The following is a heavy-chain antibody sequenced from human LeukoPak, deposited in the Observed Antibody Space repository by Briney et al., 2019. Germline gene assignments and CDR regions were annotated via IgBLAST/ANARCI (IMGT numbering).Heavy chain of an antibody. V-gene: IGHV3-15*01. CDR1: RFTCSDVX. Sequence: GGSLRLSSAASRFTCSDVXXGCGPHAPGGGVXXXXXXXSKTDSGTRDYTAHVNGRFTISRDDSKTTLYRQMNSLTTEDTAVYYFTTGGRAVAGSRYYWGQGTLVTVSS. CDR3: TTGGRAVAGSRYY. J-gene: IGHJ4*02. CDR2: XXSKTDSGTR. D-gene: IGHD6-19*01.